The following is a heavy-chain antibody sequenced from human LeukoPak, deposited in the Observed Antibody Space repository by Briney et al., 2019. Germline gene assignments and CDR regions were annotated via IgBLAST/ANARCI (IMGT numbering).Heavy chain of an antibody. D-gene: IGHD2-15*01. Sequence: GASVKVSCKASGFTFSNSVMQWVRQGRGQRLEWIGWIVVGSGNTNYAQKFQERVTITRDMSTSKAYMELSSLRSEDTAMYYCAKNPAGYCGGGSCYRHEFYYMDVWGKGTSVTVSS. CDR2: IVVGSGNT. CDR3: AKNPAGYCGGGSCYRHEFYYMDV. V-gene: IGHV1-58*02. J-gene: IGHJ6*03. CDR1: GFTFSNSV.